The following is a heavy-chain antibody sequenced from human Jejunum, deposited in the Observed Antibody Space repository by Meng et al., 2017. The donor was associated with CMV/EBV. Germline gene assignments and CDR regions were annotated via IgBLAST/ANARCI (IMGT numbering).Heavy chain of an antibody. CDR3: AREQMGAWSGYFDY. J-gene: IGHJ4*02. D-gene: IGHD3-3*01. Sequence: AFGLSINDNYMVWVRQVAGKGLQWVSTLYTGGSAHYAPSVEGRFTISKDNSNNMVYLQMNSLGAEDTAVYYCAREQMGAWSGYFDYWGQGVLVTVSS. V-gene: IGHV3-53*01. CDR2: LYTGGSA. CDR1: GLSINDNY.